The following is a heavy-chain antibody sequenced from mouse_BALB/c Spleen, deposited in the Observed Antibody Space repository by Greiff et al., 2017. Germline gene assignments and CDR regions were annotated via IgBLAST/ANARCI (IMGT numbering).Heavy chain of an antibody. V-gene: IGHV1-31*01. Sequence: EVKLMESGPELVKPGASVKISCKASGYSFTGYYMHWVKQSHVKSLEWIGRINPYNGATSYNQNFKDKASLTVDKSSSTAYMELHSLTSEDSAVYYCARRGNWDAMDYWGQGTSVTVSS. CDR1: GYSFTGYY. CDR3: ARRGNWDAMDY. J-gene: IGHJ4*01. D-gene: IGHD4-1*01. CDR2: INPYNGAT.